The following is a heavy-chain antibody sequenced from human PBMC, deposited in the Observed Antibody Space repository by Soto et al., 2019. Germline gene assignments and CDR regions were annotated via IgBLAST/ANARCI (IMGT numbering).Heavy chain of an antibody. J-gene: IGHJ4*02. V-gene: IGHV3-23*01. CDR2: ISGSGGST. CDR3: AKASPLSTYSSGWYFDY. D-gene: IGHD6-19*01. Sequence: GGSLRLSCAASGFTFSSYAMSWVRQAPGKGLEWVSAISGSGGSTYYADSVKGRFTISRDNSKNTLYLQMNSLRAEDMAVYYCAKASPLSTYSSGWYFDYWGQGTLVTVSS. CDR1: GFTFSSYA.